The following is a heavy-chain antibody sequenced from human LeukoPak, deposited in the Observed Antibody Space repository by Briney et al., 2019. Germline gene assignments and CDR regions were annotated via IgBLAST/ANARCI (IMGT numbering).Heavy chain of an antibody. J-gene: IGHJ5*02. V-gene: IGHV1-18*01. D-gene: IGHD6-13*01. CDR2: ISAYNGNT. Sequence: ASVKVSCKASGYTFTSYGISWVRQAPGQGLEWMGWISAYNGNTNYAQKLQGRATMTTDTSTSTAYMELRSLRSDDTAVYFCARDRDVAAAGRYNWFDPWGQGTLVTVSS. CDR3: ARDRDVAAAGRYNWFDP. CDR1: GYTFTSYG.